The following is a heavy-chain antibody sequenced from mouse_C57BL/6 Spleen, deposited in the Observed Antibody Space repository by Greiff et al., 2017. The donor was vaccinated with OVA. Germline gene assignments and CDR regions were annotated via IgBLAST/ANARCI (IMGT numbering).Heavy chain of an antibody. D-gene: IGHD1-1*01. J-gene: IGHJ2*01. Sequence: QVQLQQPGAELVMPGASVKLSCKASGYTFTSYWMHWVKQRPGQGLEWIGEIDPSDSYTNYNQKFKGKSTLTVDKSSSTAYMQLSSLTSEDSAVYYCARWDYGSLYWGQGTTLTVSS. CDR3: ARWDYGSLY. V-gene: IGHV1-69*01. CDR1: GYTFTSYW. CDR2: IDPSDSYT.